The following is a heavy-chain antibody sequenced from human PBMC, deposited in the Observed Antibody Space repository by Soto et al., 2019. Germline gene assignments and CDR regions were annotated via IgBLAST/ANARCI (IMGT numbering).Heavy chain of an antibody. CDR1: GGSISSGDYY. J-gene: IGHJ2*01. D-gene: IGHD4-17*01. CDR3: ARDYGGNFYWYFDL. CDR2: IYYSGST. Sequence: SETLSLTCTVSGGSISSGDYYWSWIRQPPGKGLEWIGYIYYSGSTYYNPSLKSRVTISVDTSKNQFSLKLSSVTAADTAAYYCARDYGGNFYWYFDLWGRGTLVTVSS. V-gene: IGHV4-30-4*01.